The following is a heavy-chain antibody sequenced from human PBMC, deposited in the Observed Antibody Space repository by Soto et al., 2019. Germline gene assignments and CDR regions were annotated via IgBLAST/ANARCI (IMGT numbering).Heavy chain of an antibody. Sequence: QVQLQESGPGLVKPSQTLSLTCTVSGGSISSGGYYWSWIRQHPGKGLEWIGYIYYSGSTYYNPYLKSRVTISIDTSKNQFSLKLSSVTAADTAVYYCARDRSNWAFDYWGQGTLVTVSS. CDR3: ARDRSNWAFDY. V-gene: IGHV4-31*03. CDR2: IYYSGST. D-gene: IGHD7-27*01. CDR1: GGSISSGGYY. J-gene: IGHJ4*02.